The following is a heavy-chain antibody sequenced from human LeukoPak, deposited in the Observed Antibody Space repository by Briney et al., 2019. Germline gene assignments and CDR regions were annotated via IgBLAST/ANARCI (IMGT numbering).Heavy chain of an antibody. Sequence: GGSLRHSCAASGFTFSSYWMSWVRQAPGKGLEWVANIKQDGSEKYYVDSVKGRFTISRDNAKNSLYLQMNSLRAEDTAVYYCARKIRCGGSCYLFDYWGQGTLVTVSS. D-gene: IGHD2-15*01. CDR3: ARKIRCGGSCYLFDY. CDR2: IKQDGSEK. V-gene: IGHV3-7*01. J-gene: IGHJ4*02. CDR1: GFTFSSYW.